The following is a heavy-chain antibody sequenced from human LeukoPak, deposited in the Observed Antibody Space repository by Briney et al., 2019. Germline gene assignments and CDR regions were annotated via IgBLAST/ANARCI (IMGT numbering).Heavy chain of an antibody. CDR3: AKDGPNPNYDFWSGYADYFDY. V-gene: IGHV3-30*04. J-gene: IGHJ4*02. D-gene: IGHD3-3*01. CDR1: GFTFSSYA. CDR2: ISYDGSNK. Sequence: PGRSLRLSCAASGFTFSSYAMHWVRQAPGKGLEWVAVISYDGSNKYYADSVKGRFTISRDNSKNTLYLQMNSLRAEDTAVYYCAKDGPNPNYDFWSGYADYFDYWGQGTLVTVSS.